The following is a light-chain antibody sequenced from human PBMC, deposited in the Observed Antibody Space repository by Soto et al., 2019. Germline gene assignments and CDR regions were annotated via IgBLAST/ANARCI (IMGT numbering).Light chain of an antibody. V-gene: IGLV2-23*02. J-gene: IGLJ3*02. Sequence: QSALTQPASVSGSPGQSITISCTGTSSDVGSYNLVSWYQQHPGKAPKLMIYEVSKRPSGVSKRFSGSKSGNTASLTISGLQAEDEADYYCCSYAGSSTSWVFGGGTKLTVL. CDR3: CSYAGSSTSWV. CDR2: EVS. CDR1: SSDVGSYNL.